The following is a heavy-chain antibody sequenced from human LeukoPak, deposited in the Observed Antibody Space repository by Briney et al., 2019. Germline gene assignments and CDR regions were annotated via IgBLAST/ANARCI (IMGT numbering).Heavy chain of an antibody. CDR1: GYTFTSYG. J-gene: IGHJ4*02. V-gene: IGHV1-18*01. D-gene: IGHD6-13*01. CDR3: ARDAIIAAAGLFDY. CDR2: IGAYNGNT. Sequence: ASVKVSCKASGYTFTSYGISWVRQAPGQGLEGMGWIGAYNGNTNYAHKLQGRVTMTTDTSTSTAYMELRSLRSDDTAVYYCARDAIIAAAGLFDYWGQGTLVTVSS.